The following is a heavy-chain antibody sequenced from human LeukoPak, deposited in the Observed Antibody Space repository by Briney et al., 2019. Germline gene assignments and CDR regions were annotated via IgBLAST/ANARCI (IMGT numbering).Heavy chain of an antibody. J-gene: IGHJ6*02. D-gene: IGHD6-19*01. CDR1: GYTFTSYA. V-gene: IGHV1-3*01. CDR3: ARDGRGYSSGWYDPLGYYYYGMDV. Sequence: ASVKVSCKASGYTFTSYAMHWVRQAPGQRLEWMGWINAGNGNTKYSQKFQGRVTITGDTSASTAYMELSSLRSEDTAVYYCARDGRGYSSGWYDPLGYYYYGMDVWSQGTTVTVSS. CDR2: INAGNGNT.